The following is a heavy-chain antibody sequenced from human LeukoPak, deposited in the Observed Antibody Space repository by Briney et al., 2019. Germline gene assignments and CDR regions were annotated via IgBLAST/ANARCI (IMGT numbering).Heavy chain of an antibody. V-gene: IGHV1-24*01. CDR1: GYTLTELS. Sequence: GASAKVSCKVSGYTLTELSMHWVRQAPGKGLEWMGGFDPEDGETIYAQKFQGRVTMTEDTSTDTAYMELSSLRSEDTAVYYCATDKWASDYDSSGYYHFDYWGQGTLVTVSS. D-gene: IGHD3-22*01. CDR3: ATDKWASDYDSSGYYHFDY. J-gene: IGHJ4*02. CDR2: FDPEDGET.